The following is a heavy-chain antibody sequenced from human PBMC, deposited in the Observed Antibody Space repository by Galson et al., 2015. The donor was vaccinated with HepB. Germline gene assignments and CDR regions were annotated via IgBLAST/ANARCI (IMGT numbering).Heavy chain of an antibody. CDR2: IYHSGST. V-gene: IGHV4-38-2*02. CDR1: GYSISSGYY. J-gene: IGHJ6*03. CDR3: ARARFLEWLLSSYYYYMDV. Sequence: ETLSLTCTVSGYSISSGYYWGWIRQPPGKGLEWIGSIYHSGSTYYNPFLKSRVTISVDTSKNQFPLKLSSVTAADTAVYYCARARFLEWLLSSYYYYMDVWGKGTTVTVSS. D-gene: IGHD3-3*01.